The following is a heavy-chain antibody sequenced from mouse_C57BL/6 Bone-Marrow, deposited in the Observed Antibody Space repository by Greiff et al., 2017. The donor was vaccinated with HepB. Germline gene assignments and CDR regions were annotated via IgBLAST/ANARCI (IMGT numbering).Heavy chain of an antibody. CDR3: ARRHYYGSLDY. D-gene: IGHD1-1*01. CDR1: GFTFSSYG. V-gene: IGHV5-6*01. J-gene: IGHJ2*01. Sequence: EVHLVESGGDLVKPGGSLKLSCAASGFTFSSYGMSWVRQTPDKRLEWVATISSGGSYTYYPDSVKGRFTISRDNAKNTLYLQMSSLKSEDTAMYYCARRHYYGSLDYWGQGTTLTVSS. CDR2: ISSGGSYT.